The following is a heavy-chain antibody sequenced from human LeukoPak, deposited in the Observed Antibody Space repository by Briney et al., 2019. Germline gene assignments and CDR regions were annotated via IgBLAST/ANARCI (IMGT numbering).Heavy chain of an antibody. D-gene: IGHD2-2*01. CDR3: ARSYCSSTSCYGVGAFDI. Sequence: LETLSLTCTVSGGSIGSSNYYWGWIRQSPGKGLEWIGSVYYSGSTYYNPSLKSRVTIFVDTSKKQFSLKLSSVTAADTAVYYCARSYCSSTSCYGVGAFDIWGQGTMVTVSS. CDR1: GGSIGSSNYY. J-gene: IGHJ3*02. CDR2: VYYSGST. V-gene: IGHV4-39*01.